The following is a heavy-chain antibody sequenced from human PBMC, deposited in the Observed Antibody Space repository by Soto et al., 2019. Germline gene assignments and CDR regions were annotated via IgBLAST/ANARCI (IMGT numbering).Heavy chain of an antibody. CDR3: AGEGAGFLDY. CDR1: GFTFSSYA. CDR2: ISYDGSNK. D-gene: IGHD1-26*01. Sequence: QVQLVESGGGVVQPGRSLRLSCAASGFTFSSYAMHWVRQAPGKGLEWVADISYDGSNKYYADSVKGRFTISRDNCKNTLYLQMNSLRAADTAVYYCAGEGAGFLDYWGQGTLVTVSS. J-gene: IGHJ4*02. V-gene: IGHV3-30-3*01.